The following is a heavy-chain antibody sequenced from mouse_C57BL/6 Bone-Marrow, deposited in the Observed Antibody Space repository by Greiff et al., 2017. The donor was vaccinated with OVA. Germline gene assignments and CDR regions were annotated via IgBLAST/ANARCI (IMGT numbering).Heavy chain of an antibody. D-gene: IGHD1-1*01. CDR2: INPGSGGT. CDR3: ARTRVITTVVAPDWYFDV. V-gene: IGHV1-54*01. CDR1: GYAFTNYL. J-gene: IGHJ1*03. Sequence: VQLQESGAELVRPGTSVKVSCKASGYAFTNYLIEWVKQRPGQGLEWIGVINPGSGGTNYNEKFKGKATLTADKSSSTAYMQLSSLTSEDSAVYFCARTRVITTVVAPDWYFDVWGTGTTVTVSS.